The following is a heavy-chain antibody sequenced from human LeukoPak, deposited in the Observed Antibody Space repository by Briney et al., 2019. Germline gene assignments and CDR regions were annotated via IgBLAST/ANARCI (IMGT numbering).Heavy chain of an antibody. CDR1: GFIFSSYG. V-gene: IGHV3-30*18. Sequence: PGGSLRLSCAASGFIFSSYGMHWVRQAPGKGLEWAAVISYDGSNEYYTDSVKGRFTVSRDNSKNMVYLQMNSLRPEDTAVYYCTKEGYYGSGSFPDYWGLGTLVTVSS. D-gene: IGHD3-10*01. CDR3: TKEGYYGSGSFPDY. J-gene: IGHJ4*02. CDR2: ISYDGSNE.